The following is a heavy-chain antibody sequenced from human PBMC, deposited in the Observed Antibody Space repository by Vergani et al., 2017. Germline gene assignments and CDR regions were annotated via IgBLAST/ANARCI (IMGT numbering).Heavy chain of an antibody. J-gene: IGHJ4*02. CDR1: GGSISSSSYY. Sequence: QLQLQESGPGLVKPSETLSLTCTVSGGSISSSSYYWGWIRQPPGKGLEWIGSIYYSGSTYYNPSLKSRVTISVDTSKNQFSLKLSSVTAADTAVYYCATLRITEYYFDYWGQGTLVTVSS. CDR3: ATLRITEYYFDY. D-gene: IGHD3-10*01. CDR2: IYYSGST. V-gene: IGHV4-39*07.